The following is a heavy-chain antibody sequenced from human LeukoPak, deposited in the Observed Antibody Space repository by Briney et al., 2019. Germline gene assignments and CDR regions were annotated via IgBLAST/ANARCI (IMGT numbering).Heavy chain of an antibody. CDR2: INPHCGGT. V-gene: IGHV1-2*02. Sequence: ASVKVSCKASVYTFTVYYMHWVRQAPGQGLEWMGWINPHCGGTSYAQKFQGRVTMTRDTSISTAYMELSRLRSDDTAVYYCAREGDFWSTYTSYYYYHMDVWGKGTTVTVSS. CDR3: AREGDFWSTYTSYYYYHMDV. J-gene: IGHJ6*03. CDR1: VYTFTVYY. D-gene: IGHD3-3*01.